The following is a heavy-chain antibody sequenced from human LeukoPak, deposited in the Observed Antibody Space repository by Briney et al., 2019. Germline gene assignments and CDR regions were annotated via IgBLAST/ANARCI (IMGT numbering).Heavy chain of an antibody. CDR1: GYTFTSYA. J-gene: IGHJ4*02. CDR3: ATTSGYSYGPRFSGVEYYFDY. D-gene: IGHD5-18*01. V-gene: IGHV7-4-1*02. CDR2: INTNTGNP. Sequence: WASVKVSCKASGYTFTSYAMNWARQAPGQGLEWMGWINTNTGNPTYAQGFTGRFVFSLDTSVSTAYLQISSLKAEDTAVYYCATTSGYSYGPRFSGVEYYFDYWGQGTLVTVSS.